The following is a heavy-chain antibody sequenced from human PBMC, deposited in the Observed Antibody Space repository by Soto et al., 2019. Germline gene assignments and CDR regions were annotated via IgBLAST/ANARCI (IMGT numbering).Heavy chain of an antibody. D-gene: IGHD3-10*01. V-gene: IGHV3-48*01. J-gene: IGHJ4*02. CDR2: ISSSSSTI. Sequence: GGSLRLSCAASGFTFSSYSMNWVRQAPGKGLEWVSYISSSSSTIYYADSVKGRFTISRDNAKNSLYLQMNSLRAEDTAVYYCASSPALLWFGPYFDYWGQGTLVTVSS. CDR1: GFTFSSYS. CDR3: ASSPALLWFGPYFDY.